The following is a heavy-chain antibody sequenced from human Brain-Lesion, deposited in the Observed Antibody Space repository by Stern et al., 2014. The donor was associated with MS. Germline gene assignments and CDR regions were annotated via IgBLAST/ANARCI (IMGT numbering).Heavy chain of an antibody. CDR3: ASGYRIFDY. Sequence: VQLVESGPGLVKPSQTLSLICTVSGGSISSGSDYWSWIRQPVGKGLEWIGRIHPSGSAFYTPSLKSRVTISTDTSMNQFSLELNSATAADTAIYYCASGYRIFDYWGQGILVTVSS. V-gene: IGHV4-61*02. CDR1: GGSISSGSDY. D-gene: IGHD5-18*01. CDR2: IHPSGSA. J-gene: IGHJ4*02.